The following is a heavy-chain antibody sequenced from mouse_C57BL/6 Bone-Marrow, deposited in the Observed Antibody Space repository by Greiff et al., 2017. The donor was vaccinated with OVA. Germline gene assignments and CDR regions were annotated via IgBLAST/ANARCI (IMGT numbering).Heavy chain of an antibody. CDR2: ISSGSSTI. J-gene: IGHJ4*01. CDR1: GFTFSDYG. V-gene: IGHV5-17*01. CDR3: ARHYGYDAIYYAMDY. Sequence: EVKLMESGGGLVKPGGSLKLSCAASGFTFSDYGMHWVRQAPEKGLEWVAYISSGSSTIYYADTVKGRFTISRDNAENTLFLQMTSLRSEDTAMYYCARHYGYDAIYYAMDYWGQGTSVTVSS. D-gene: IGHD2-2*01.